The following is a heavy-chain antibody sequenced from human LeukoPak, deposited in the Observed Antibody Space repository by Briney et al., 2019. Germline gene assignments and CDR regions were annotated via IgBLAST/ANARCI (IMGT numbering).Heavy chain of an antibody. D-gene: IGHD6-19*01. Sequence: SETLSLTCTVSGGSISSYYWSWIRQPPGKGLEWIGYIYYSGSTNYNPSLKSRVTISVDTSKNQFSLKLRSVAAADTAVYYCARFASSGWPSRWFDPWGQGTLVTVSS. V-gene: IGHV4-59*01. CDR2: IYYSGST. CDR1: GGSISSYY. J-gene: IGHJ5*02. CDR3: ARFASSGWPSRWFDP.